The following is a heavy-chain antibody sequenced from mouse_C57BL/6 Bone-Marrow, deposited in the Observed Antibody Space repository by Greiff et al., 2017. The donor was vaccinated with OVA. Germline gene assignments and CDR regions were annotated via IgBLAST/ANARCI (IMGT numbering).Heavy chain of an antibody. J-gene: IGHJ1*03. CDR3: AVEVLRSYWYFDV. CDR1: GYTFTDYY. D-gene: IGHD1-1*01. CDR2: INPNNGGT. Sequence: EVQLQQSGPELVKPGASVKISCKASGYTFTDYYMNWVKQSHGKSLEWIGDINPNNGGTSYNQKFKGKATLTVDKSSSTAYMELRSLTSEDSAVYYCAVEVLRSYWYFDVWGTGTTVTVSS. V-gene: IGHV1-26*01.